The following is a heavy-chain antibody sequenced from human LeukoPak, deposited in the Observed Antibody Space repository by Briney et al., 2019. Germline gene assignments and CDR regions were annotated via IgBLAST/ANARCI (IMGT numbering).Heavy chain of an antibody. CDR2: ISGSGGST. CDR3: AKDRLLWFGESPDY. Sequence: GGSLRLSCAASGFTFSSYGMSWVRQAPGKGLEWVSAISGSGGSTYYADSVKGRFTISRDNSKNTQYLQMNSLRAEDTAVYYCAKDRLLWFGESPDYWGQGTLVTVSS. V-gene: IGHV3-23*01. CDR1: GFTFSSYG. D-gene: IGHD3-10*01. J-gene: IGHJ4*02.